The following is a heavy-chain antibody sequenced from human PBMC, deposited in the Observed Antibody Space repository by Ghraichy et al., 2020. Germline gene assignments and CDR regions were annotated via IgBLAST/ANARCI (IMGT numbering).Heavy chain of an antibody. CDR1: GGSFSGYY. J-gene: IGHJ6*02. CDR3: ARSGRGGYCSSTSCPYYYYGMDV. V-gene: IGHV4-34*01. D-gene: IGHD2-2*01. CDR2: INHSGST. Sequence: SETLSLTCAVYGGSFSGYYWSWIRQPPGKGLEWIGEINHSGSTNYNPSLKSRVTISVDTSKNQFSLKLSSVTAADTAVYYCARSGRGGYCSSTSCPYYYYGMDVWGQGTTVTVSS.